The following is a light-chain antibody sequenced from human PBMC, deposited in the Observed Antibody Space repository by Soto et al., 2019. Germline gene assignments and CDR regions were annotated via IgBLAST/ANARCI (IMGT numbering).Light chain of an antibody. Sequence: DIVMTQSPDSLAVSLGERATINCKSSQSVLYSSNNKNYLAWYQQKPGQPPKLLIYWASTRESGVPDRFSGSGSGTDFTLNIRSLQAEDVEVYYCQQYYSTPRTFGQGAKVDIK. CDR2: WAS. J-gene: IGKJ1*01. CDR3: QQYYSTPRT. CDR1: QSVLYSSNNKNY. V-gene: IGKV4-1*01.